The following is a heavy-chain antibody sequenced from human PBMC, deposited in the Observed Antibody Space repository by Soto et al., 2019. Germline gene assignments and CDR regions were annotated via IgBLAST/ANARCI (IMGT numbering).Heavy chain of an antibody. CDR3: AKEGWLQSKTACFDY. CDR1: GFTFSSDG. Sequence: QVQLLESGGGVVQPGRSLRLSCAASGFTFSSDGMHWVRQAPGKGLEWVAVISYDGSNKYYPDSVKGLFTISRDNSKNSLYLQMNSLIAEDTAVYYCAKEGWLQSKTACFDYWGQGTLVTDSS. J-gene: IGHJ4*02. D-gene: IGHD5-12*01. CDR2: ISYDGSNK. V-gene: IGHV3-30*18.